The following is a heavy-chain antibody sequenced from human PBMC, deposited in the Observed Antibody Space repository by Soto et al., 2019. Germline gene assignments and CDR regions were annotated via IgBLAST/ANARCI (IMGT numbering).Heavy chain of an antibody. CDR2: IIPIFGTA. V-gene: IGHV1-69*13. J-gene: IGHJ3*02. CDR1: GGTFSSYA. CDR3: AVWGIAARLVAFDI. Sequence: SVKVSCKASGGTFSSYAISWVRQAPGQGLEWMGGIIPIFGTANYAQKFQGRVTITADESTSTAYMGLSSLRSEDTAVYYCAVWGIAARLVAFDIWGQGTMVTVSS. D-gene: IGHD6-6*01.